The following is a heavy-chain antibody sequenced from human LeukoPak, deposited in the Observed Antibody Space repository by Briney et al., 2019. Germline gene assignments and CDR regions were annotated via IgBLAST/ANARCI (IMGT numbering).Heavy chain of an antibody. CDR2: IYYSRSP. Sequence: SETLSLTCTVSGGPISSSSHWWGWIRQPPGKGLEWIGSIYYSRSPSYNPSLKSRVTTSVDTSNNQLSLKLSSVTAADTAVYYCARPSSSVNYYYWGQGTLVTVSS. V-gene: IGHV4-39*01. CDR3: ARPSSSVNYYY. D-gene: IGHD1-26*01. CDR1: GGPISSSSHW. J-gene: IGHJ4*02.